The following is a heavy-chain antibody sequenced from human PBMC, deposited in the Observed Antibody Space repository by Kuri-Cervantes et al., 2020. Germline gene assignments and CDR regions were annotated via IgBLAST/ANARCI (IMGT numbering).Heavy chain of an antibody. J-gene: IGHJ4*02. V-gene: IGHV1-3*01. CDR1: GYPFTGYA. Sequence: ASVKVSCKASGYPFTGYAIHWVRQSPGQTLEWMGWISAGNGSTQYSQTFQGRVTLTRDTSASTAYMELSSLRSEDTATYYCARDRGRNLMPYWGQGSLVTVSS. D-gene: IGHD2-8*01. CDR2: ISAGNGST. CDR3: ARDRGRNLMPY.